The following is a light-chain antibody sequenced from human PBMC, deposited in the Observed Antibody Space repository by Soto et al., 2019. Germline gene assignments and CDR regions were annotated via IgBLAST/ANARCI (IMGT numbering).Light chain of an antibody. V-gene: IGKV3-20*01. CDR1: QSVGRDY. J-gene: IGKJ4*01. CDR3: QQYASSPLT. CDR2: HAS. Sequence: EIGLTQFPGTLSLSPGERATLSCRASQSVGRDYLAWYQQEPGQAPRLLIYHASSRATGIPARFSGSGSGTDFTLTISRLEPEDFAEFYCQQYASSPLTFGGWPKVEMK.